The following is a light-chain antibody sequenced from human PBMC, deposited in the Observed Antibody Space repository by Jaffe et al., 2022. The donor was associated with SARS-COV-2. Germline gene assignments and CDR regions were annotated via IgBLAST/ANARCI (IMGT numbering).Light chain of an antibody. CDR2: WAS. J-gene: IGKJ2*01. CDR3: QQYYGSPYT. CDR1: QSVLYNSNNKNY. Sequence: DIVMTQSPDSLAVSLGERATINCKSSQSVLYNSNNKNYLAWYQQKPRQPPKLLIYWASSRESGVPDRFSGSGSGTDFTLTISSLQAEDVAVYFCQQYYGSPYTFGQGTKLEIK. V-gene: IGKV4-1*01.